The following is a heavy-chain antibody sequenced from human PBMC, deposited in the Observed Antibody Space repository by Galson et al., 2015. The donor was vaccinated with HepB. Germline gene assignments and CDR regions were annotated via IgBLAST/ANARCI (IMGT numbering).Heavy chain of an antibody. V-gene: IGHV4-39*01. CDR2: IYYSGST. D-gene: IGHD2-21*01. Sequence: SETLSLTCTVSGGSISSSSYYWGWIRQPPGKGLEWIGSIYYSGSTYYNPSLKSRVTISVDTSKNQFSLKLSSVTAADTAVYYYGVMVSEMGAFDIWGQGTMVTVSS. J-gene: IGHJ3*02. CDR3: GVMVSEMGAFDI. CDR1: GGSISSSSYY.